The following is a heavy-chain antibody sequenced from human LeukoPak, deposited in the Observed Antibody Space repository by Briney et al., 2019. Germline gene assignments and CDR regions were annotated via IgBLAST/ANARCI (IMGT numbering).Heavy chain of an antibody. J-gene: IGHJ2*01. CDR2: INHSGST. CDR1: GGSISSYY. CDR3: ATTGTTETNYWYFDL. Sequence: PSETLFLTCTGSGGSISSYYWSWIRQPPGKGLEWIGEINHSGSTNYNPSLKSRVTISVDTSKNQFSLKLSSVTAADTAVYYCATTGTTETNYWYFDLWGRGTLVTVSS. D-gene: IGHD1-7*01. V-gene: IGHV4-34*01.